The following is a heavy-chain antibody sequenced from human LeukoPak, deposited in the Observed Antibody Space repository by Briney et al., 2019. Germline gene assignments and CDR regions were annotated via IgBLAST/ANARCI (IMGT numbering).Heavy chain of an antibody. CDR2: IYYSGST. CDR1: GGSISSSSYY. Sequence: MPSETLSLTCTVSGGSISSSSYYWGWIRQPPGKGLEWIGSIYYSGSTYYNPSLKSRVTISVDTSKNQFSLKLSSVTAADTAVYYCARSRIAVAGMPPLFDPWGQGTLVTVSS. J-gene: IGHJ5*02. V-gene: IGHV4-39*01. D-gene: IGHD6-19*01. CDR3: ARSRIAVAGMPPLFDP.